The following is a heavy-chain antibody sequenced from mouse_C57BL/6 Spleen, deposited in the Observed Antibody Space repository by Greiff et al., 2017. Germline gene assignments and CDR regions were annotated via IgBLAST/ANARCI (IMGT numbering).Heavy chain of an antibody. Sequence: VQLKESGAELVKPGASVKLSCTASGFNFKDYYMHWVKQRTEQGLEWIGRIDPEDGETKYAPKFQGKATIAADTSSNTAYLQLSSLTSEDTAVYYCARLEGRLRYFDVWGTGTTVTVSS. CDR2: IDPEDGET. V-gene: IGHV14-2*01. D-gene: IGHD2-13*01. J-gene: IGHJ1*03. CDR1: GFNFKDYY. CDR3: ARLEGRLRYFDV.